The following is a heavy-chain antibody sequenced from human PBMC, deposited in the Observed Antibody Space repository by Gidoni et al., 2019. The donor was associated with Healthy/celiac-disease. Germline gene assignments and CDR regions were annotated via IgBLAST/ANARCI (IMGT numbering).Heavy chain of an antibody. J-gene: IGHJ4*02. V-gene: IGHV4-59*01. CDR2: IYYSGST. CDR3: ATMPNY. D-gene: IGHD2-2*01. CDR1: GGSISSYY. Sequence: QVQLQESGPGLVKPSETLSLTCTVSGGSISSYYWTWIRQPPGKGLEWIGYIYYSGSTNYNPSLKSRVTISVDTSKNQFSLKLSSVTAADTAVYYCATMPNYWGQGTRVTVSS.